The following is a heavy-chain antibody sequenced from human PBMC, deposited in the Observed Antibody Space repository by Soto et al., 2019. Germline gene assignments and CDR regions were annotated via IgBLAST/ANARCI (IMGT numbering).Heavy chain of an antibody. V-gene: IGHV4-39*01. CDR2: ISSSGST. CDR1: GGPISSDIYF. Sequence: PSETLSLTCTVSGGPISSDIYFWVWIRHPPGKGLEWIASISSSGSTYYNPSLKSRVTISVDTSKNQFSLKLTSVTAADTALYHCVRLQGHYGVFDYWDQGTLVTVSS. D-gene: IGHD4-17*01. CDR3: VRLQGHYGVFDY. J-gene: IGHJ4*02.